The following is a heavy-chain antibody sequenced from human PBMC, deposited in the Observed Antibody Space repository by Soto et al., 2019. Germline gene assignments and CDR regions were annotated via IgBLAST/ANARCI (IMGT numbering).Heavy chain of an antibody. CDR3: ARATTVTTSFDY. J-gene: IGHJ4*02. CDR1: GFTFSSYA. D-gene: IGHD4-17*01. V-gene: IGHV3-30*04. Sequence: GGSLRLSCAASGFTFSSYAMHWVRQAPGKGLEWVAVISYDGSNKYYADSVKGRFTISRDNSKNTLYLQMNSLRAEDTAVYYCARATTVTTSFDYWGQGTLVTVSS. CDR2: ISYDGSNK.